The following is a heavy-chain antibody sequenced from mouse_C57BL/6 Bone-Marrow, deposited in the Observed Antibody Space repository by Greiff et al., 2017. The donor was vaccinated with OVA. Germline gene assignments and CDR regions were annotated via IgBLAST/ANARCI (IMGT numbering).Heavy chain of an antibody. CDR3: ARETIYDGYFDY. J-gene: IGHJ2*01. CDR2: INPSSGYT. CDR1: GYTFTSYT. Sequence: VQLQQSGAELARPGASVKMSCKASGYTFTSYTMHWVKQRPGQGLEWIGYINPSSGYTKYNQKFKDKATLTADKSSSTAYMQLSSLTSEDSAVYYCARETIYDGYFDYWGQGTTLTVSS. D-gene: IGHD2-3*01. V-gene: IGHV1-4*01.